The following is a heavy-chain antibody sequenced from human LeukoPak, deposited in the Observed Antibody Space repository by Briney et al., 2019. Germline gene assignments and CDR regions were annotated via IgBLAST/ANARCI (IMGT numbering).Heavy chain of an antibody. Sequence: GASVKVSCKASGGTFSIYAISWVRQAPGQGLEWMGGIIPIFGTANYAQKFQGRVTITADESTSTAYMELSSLRSDDTAVYYCARTVMAYYYYMDVWGKGTTVTISS. V-gene: IGHV1-69*13. J-gene: IGHJ6*03. CDR3: ARTVMAYYYYMDV. CDR2: IIPIFGTA. CDR1: GGTFSIYA. D-gene: IGHD3-16*01.